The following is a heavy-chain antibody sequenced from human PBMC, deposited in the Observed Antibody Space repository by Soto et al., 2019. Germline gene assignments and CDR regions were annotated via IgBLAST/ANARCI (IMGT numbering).Heavy chain of an antibody. V-gene: IGHV3-23*01. J-gene: IGHJ4*02. CDR1: GFTFSSYA. CDR3: ENDPRGPYY. CDR2: ISGSGGDT. Sequence: PGGSLTLSCAASGFTFSSYAMSWVRQAPGKGMEWVSGISGSGGDTYYADSVRGRFTISRDNSKNTLYLQMSSLRAEDKALYYCENDPRGPYYWGQGTMVTVYS.